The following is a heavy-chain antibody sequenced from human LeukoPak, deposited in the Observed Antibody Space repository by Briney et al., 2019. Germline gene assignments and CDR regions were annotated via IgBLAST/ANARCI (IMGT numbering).Heavy chain of an antibody. CDR3: AKGDRYSYGDFDY. CDR1: GFTFSGYW. J-gene: IGHJ4*02. V-gene: IGHV3-74*01. CDR2: INTDGSST. D-gene: IGHD5-18*01. Sequence: PGGSLRLSCAASGFTFSGYWMHWVRQVPGKGLVWVSRINTDGSSTSYADSVKGRFTISRDNSKNTLYLQMNSLRAEDTAVYYCAKGDRYSYGDFDYWGQGTLVTVSS.